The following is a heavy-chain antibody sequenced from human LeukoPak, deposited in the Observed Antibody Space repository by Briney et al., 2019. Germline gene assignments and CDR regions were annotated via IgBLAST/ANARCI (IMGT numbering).Heavy chain of an antibody. Sequence: GGSLRLSCAASGFTFSSYSMNWVRQAPGKGLEWVSSISSSSSYIYYADSVKGRFTIPRDNAKNSLYLQMNSLRAEDTAVYYCAREEQWSPDFFDYWGQGTLVTVSS. V-gene: IGHV3-21*01. CDR3: AREEQWSPDFFDY. CDR2: ISSSSSYI. D-gene: IGHD6-19*01. CDR1: GFTFSSYS. J-gene: IGHJ4*02.